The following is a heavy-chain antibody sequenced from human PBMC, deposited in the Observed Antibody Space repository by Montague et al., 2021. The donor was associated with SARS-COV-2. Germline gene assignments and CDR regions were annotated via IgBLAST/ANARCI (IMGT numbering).Heavy chain of an antibody. Sequence: PALVKPTQTLILTCSLSGLSLNTRRVCVSWIRQPPGKALEWLARIDWDEDKYYNIFLKSRLTISKDTSTNQVVLTMTNMDPVDTGTYYRAWSNDDFFYQYGMDVWGQGTTVTVSS. D-gene: IGHD1-1*01. CDR3: AWSNDDFFYQYGMDV. J-gene: IGHJ6*02. V-gene: IGHV2-70*11. CDR1: GLSLNTRRVC. CDR2: IDWDEDK.